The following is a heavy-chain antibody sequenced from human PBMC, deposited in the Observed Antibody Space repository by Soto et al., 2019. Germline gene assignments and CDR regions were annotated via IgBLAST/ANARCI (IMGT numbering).Heavy chain of an antibody. CDR3: VRTGPESWYYFDF. CDR2: VSTSGSLK. D-gene: IGHD1-1*01. J-gene: IGHJ4*02. Sequence: GGSLRLSCAASGFSLSIYEMNWVRQAPGKGLEWLAYVSTSGSLKNYADSVKGRFTISRDNTKNAVYLQMNSLRAEDTAVYYCVRTGPESWYYFDFWGQGTLVTVSS. V-gene: IGHV3-48*03. CDR1: GFSLSIYE.